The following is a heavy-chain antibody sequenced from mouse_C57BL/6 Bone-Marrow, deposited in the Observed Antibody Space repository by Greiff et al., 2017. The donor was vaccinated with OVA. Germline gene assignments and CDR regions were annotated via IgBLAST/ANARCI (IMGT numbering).Heavy chain of an antibody. CDR3: TRGYSNYYAMDY. CDR2: IDPETGGT. D-gene: IGHD2-5*01. Sequence: QVQLQQSGAELVRPGASVTLSCKASGYTFTDYEMHWVKQTPVHGLEWIGAIDPETGGTAYNQKFKGKAILTVDKSSSTAYMELRHLTSEDSAVYYVTRGYSNYYAMDYWGQGTSVTVSS. J-gene: IGHJ4*01. CDR1: GYTFTDYE. V-gene: IGHV1-15*01.